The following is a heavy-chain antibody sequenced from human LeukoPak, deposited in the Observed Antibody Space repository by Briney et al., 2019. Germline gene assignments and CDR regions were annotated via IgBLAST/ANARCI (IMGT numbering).Heavy chain of an antibody. V-gene: IGHV1-69*01. J-gene: IGHJ5*02. CDR1: GDIFSSFA. Sequence: ASVKVSCKASGDIFSSFAINWVRRAPGQGLEWMGGIIPVFGTAQYAQKFQGRVTISADESTSTAYMELNSLRSDDTAVYYCARRGEKYCSSPNCLNWFDPWGQGTLLTVSS. CDR2: IIPVFGTA. D-gene: IGHD2-2*01. CDR3: ARRGEKYCSSPNCLNWFDP.